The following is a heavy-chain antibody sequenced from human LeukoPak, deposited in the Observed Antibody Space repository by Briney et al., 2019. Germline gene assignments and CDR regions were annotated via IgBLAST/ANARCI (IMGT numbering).Heavy chain of an antibody. D-gene: IGHD3-16*02. Sequence: SETLSLTCTVSGGSISSYYWSWIRQPPGKGLEWIGYIYYSGSTNYNPSLKSRVTISVDTSKNQFSLKLSSVTAADTAVYYCARDQHLGDYVWGSYRWGYFDLWGRGTLVTVSS. V-gene: IGHV4-59*01. CDR1: GGSISSYY. J-gene: IGHJ2*01. CDR2: IYYSGST. CDR3: ARDQHLGDYVWGSYRWGYFDL.